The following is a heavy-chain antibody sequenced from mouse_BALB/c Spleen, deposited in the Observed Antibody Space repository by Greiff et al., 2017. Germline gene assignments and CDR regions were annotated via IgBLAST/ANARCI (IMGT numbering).Heavy chain of an antibody. V-gene: IGHV5-6*01. Sequence: EVQVVESGGDLVKPGGSLKLSCAASGFTFSSYGMSWVRQTPDKRLEWVATISSGGSYTYYPDSVKGRFTISRDNAKNTLYLQMSSLKSEDTAMYYCASLTGTWEAWFAYWGQGTLVTVSA. CDR1: GFTFSSYG. D-gene: IGHD4-1*01. CDR2: ISSGGSYT. J-gene: IGHJ3*01. CDR3: ASLTGTWEAWFAY.